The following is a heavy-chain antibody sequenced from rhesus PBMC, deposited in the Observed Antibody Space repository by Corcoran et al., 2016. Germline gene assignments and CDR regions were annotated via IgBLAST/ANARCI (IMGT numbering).Heavy chain of an antibody. D-gene: IGHD5-24*01. CDR2: SYGRSTRT. Sequence: QVQLQESGPGVVKPSETLSLTCAVSGGSISDSYRWSWIRQPPGKGLEWIGYSYGRSTRTNYNPSLKHRVTKSKDTSKNQFFIKLSSVTAADTTVYYCARVWYSGYSFDFWGQRVLVTVSS. J-gene: IGHJ4*01. CDR3: ARVWYSGYSFDF. CDR1: GGSISDSYR. V-gene: IGHV4S10*01.